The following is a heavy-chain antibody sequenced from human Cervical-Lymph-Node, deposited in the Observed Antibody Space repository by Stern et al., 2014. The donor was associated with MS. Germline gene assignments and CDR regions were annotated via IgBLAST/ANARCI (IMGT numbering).Heavy chain of an antibody. Sequence: EVQLVASGGGVIQPGGSLRLSCTASGFTVSRDYMTWVRPAPGKGLEWVSLITNVGSTFYTDSVKGRFTISRDDSKNTVYLHMTSLRAEDTAMYYCARDTSSPERSDWWGQGTLVTVSS. J-gene: IGHJ4*02. CDR2: ITNVGST. V-gene: IGHV3-53*01. CDR1: GFTVSRDY. D-gene: IGHD1-1*01. CDR3: ARDTSSPERSDW.